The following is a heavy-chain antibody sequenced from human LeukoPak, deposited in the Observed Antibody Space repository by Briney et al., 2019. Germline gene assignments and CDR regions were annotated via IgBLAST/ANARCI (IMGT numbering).Heavy chain of an antibody. Sequence: SETLSLTCTVSGGSISSGTYYWNWIRQPAGKGLEWIGRIYTSGSTNYNPSLKSRVTISVDTSKNQFSLELSSVTAADTAVYYCARVDPLQSRAFDIWGQGTMVTVSS. CDR3: ARVDPLQSRAFDI. CDR1: GGSISSGTYY. CDR2: IYTSGST. V-gene: IGHV4-61*02. D-gene: IGHD2-2*03. J-gene: IGHJ3*02.